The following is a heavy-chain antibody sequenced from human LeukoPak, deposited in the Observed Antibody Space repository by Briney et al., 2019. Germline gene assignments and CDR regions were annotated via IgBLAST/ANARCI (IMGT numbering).Heavy chain of an antibody. J-gene: IGHJ4*02. CDR2: IWYDGSNK. Sequence: GGSLRLSCAASGFTFSSYGMHWVRQAPGKGLEWVAVIWYDGSNKYYADSVKGRFTISRDNSKNTLYLQMNSLRAEDTAVYYCAKEWGYCSSTSCYYFDYWGQGTLVTVSS. CDR1: GFTFSSYG. D-gene: IGHD2-2*01. CDR3: AKEWGYCSSTSCYYFDY. V-gene: IGHV3-33*06.